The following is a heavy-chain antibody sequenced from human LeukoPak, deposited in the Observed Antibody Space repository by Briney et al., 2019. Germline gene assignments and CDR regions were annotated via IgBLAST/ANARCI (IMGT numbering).Heavy chain of an antibody. J-gene: IGHJ4*02. CDR2: IWYDGSNK. V-gene: IGHV3-33*06. D-gene: IGHD2-15*01. CDR3: AKDYCSGGSCYSGFDY. Sequence: GGSLRLSCAASGFTFSSYGMHWVRQAPGKGLEWVAAIWYDGSNKYYADSVKGRFTISRDNSKNTLYLQMNSLRAEDTAVYYCAKDYCSGGSCYSGFDYWGQGTLVTVSS. CDR1: GFTFSSYG.